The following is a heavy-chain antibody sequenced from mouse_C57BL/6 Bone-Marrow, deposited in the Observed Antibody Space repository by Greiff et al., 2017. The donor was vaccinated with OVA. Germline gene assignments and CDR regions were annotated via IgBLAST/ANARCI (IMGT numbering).Heavy chain of an antibody. V-gene: IGHV1-64*01. Sequence: VQLQQPGAELVKPGASVKLSCKASGYTFTSYWMHWVKQRPGQGLEWIGMIHPNSGSTNYNEKFKSKATLTVDKSSSTAYMQLSSLTSEVSAGYYCARSGFYYYGSSYCWYFDVWGTGTTVTVSS. J-gene: IGHJ1*03. CDR1: GYTFTSYW. D-gene: IGHD1-1*01. CDR3: ARSGFYYYGSSYCWYFDV. CDR2: IHPNSGST.